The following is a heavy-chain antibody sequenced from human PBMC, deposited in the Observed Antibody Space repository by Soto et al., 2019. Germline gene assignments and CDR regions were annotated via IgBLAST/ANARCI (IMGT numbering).Heavy chain of an antibody. CDR1: GFTFSSYA. Sequence: QVQLVESGGGVVQPGRSLRLSCAASGFTFSSYAMHWVRQAPGKGLEWVAVISYDGSNKYYADSVKGRFTISRDNSKNTLYLQMNSLRAEDTAVYYCARGSSGWYRGDGGDFDYWGQGTLVTVSS. CDR2: ISYDGSNK. J-gene: IGHJ4*02. V-gene: IGHV3-30-3*01. D-gene: IGHD6-19*01. CDR3: ARGSSGWYRGDGGDFDY.